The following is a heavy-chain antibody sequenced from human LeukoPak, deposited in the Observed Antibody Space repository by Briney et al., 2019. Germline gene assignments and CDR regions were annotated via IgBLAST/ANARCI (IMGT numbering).Heavy chain of an antibody. V-gene: IGHV4-39*07. CDR1: GDSISSNTYY. CDR3: AAVWAMAFDI. J-gene: IGHJ3*02. Sequence: SETLSLTCTVSGDSISSNTYYWGWIRQPPGKGLEWIGNIYYSGSTYYNPSLKSRVTISVDTSKNQFSLKLSSVTAADTAVYYCAAVWAMAFDIWGQGTMVTVSS. D-gene: IGHD2-2*01. CDR2: IYYSGST.